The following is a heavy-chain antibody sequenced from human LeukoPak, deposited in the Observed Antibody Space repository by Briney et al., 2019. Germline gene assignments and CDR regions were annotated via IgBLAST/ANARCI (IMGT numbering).Heavy chain of an antibody. CDR3: ARVPFVVMGDTGNWFDP. D-gene: IGHD2-8*01. Sequence: ASVKVSCKASGYTFTNYAMNWVRQAPGQGLEWMGWINTNTGNPTYAQGFTGRFVFSLDTSVSTAYLQIRRLKAEDTAVYYCARVPFVVMGDTGNWFDPWGQGTLVTVSS. V-gene: IGHV7-4-1*01. J-gene: IGHJ5*02. CDR1: GYTFTNYA. CDR2: INTNTGNP.